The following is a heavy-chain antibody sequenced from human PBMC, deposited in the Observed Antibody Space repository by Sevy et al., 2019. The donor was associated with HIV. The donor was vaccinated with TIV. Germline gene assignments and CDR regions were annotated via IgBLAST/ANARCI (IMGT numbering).Heavy chain of an antibody. CDR2: FDPEDGET. D-gene: IGHD5-12*01. Sequence: ASVKVSCKVSGYTLTELSMHWVRQAPGKGLEWMGGFDPEDGETIYAQKFQGRVTMTEDTSTDTACMELSSLRSEDTAVYYCATDRRGYASFDYWGQGTLVTVSS. CDR3: ATDRRGYASFDY. J-gene: IGHJ4*02. V-gene: IGHV1-24*01. CDR1: GYTLTELS.